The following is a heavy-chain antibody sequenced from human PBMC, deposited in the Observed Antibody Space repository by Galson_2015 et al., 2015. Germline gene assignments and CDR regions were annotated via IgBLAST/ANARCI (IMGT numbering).Heavy chain of an antibody. D-gene: IGHD3-3*01. Sequence: PALVKPTQTLTLTCTSSGFSLSTSEMCVSWIRQPPGKALEWLARIDWDDDKYYSISLKTRLTISKDTSKNQVVLTMTNMDPVDTATYYCARIRSGGVVTLFDYWGRGTLVTVSS. J-gene: IGHJ4*02. V-gene: IGHV2-70*11. CDR3: ARIRSGGVVTLFDY. CDR1: GFSLSTSEMC. CDR2: IDWDDDK.